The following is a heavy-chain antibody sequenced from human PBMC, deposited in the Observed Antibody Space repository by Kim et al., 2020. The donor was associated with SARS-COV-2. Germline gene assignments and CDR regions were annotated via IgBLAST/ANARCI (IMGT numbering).Heavy chain of an antibody. J-gene: IGHJ4*02. CDR1: GFIFSSYG. V-gene: IGHV3-33*01. Sequence: GGSLRLSCAASGFIFSSYGMHWVRQAPGKGLEWVAVIWSDGSNKLYADSVKGRFTISGYNSKNTVYLQMNSLRVEDTALYYCARGKSGSFDYWGQGTLVTVSS. CDR2: IWSDGSNK. CDR3: ARGKSGSFDY. D-gene: IGHD1-26*01.